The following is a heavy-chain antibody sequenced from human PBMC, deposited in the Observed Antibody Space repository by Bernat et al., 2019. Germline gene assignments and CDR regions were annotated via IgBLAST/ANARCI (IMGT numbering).Heavy chain of an antibody. CDR3: AREGDLYFDWSRLYCLDY. J-gene: IGHJ4*02. CDR2: IKQDGSEK. D-gene: IGHD3-9*01. V-gene: IGHV3-7*01. CDR1: GFTFSSYW. Sequence: EVQLVESGGGLVQPGGSLRLSCAASGFTFSSYWMSWVRQAPGQGLEWVANIKQDGSEKFYVDSVKGRFTISRDNAKNSLYLQMNSLRAEDTAVYYCAREGDLYFDWSRLYCLDYWGQGTLVTVSS.